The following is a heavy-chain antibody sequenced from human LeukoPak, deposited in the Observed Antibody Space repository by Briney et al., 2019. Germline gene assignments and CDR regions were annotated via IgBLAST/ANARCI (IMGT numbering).Heavy chain of an antibody. CDR3: ASLVDIVANTDDY. CDR2: IYSGGST. V-gene: IGHV3-66*02. J-gene: IGHJ4*02. Sequence: GGSLRLSCAASGFTVSSNYMSWVRQAPGKGLEWVSVIYSGGSTYYADSVKGRFTISRDNSKNTLYLQMNSLSAEDTAVYYCASLVDIVANTDDYWGQGTLVTVSS. CDR1: GFTVSSNY. D-gene: IGHD5-12*01.